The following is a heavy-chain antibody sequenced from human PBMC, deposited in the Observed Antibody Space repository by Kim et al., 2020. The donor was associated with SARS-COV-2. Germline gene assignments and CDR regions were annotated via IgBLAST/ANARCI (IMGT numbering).Heavy chain of an antibody. CDR3: ARGSSSWYH. D-gene: IGHD6-13*01. J-gene: IGHJ5*02. V-gene: IGHV4-61*02. CDR2: GST. Sequence: GSTNYNPSLKSRVTISVDTSKNQFSLKLSSVTAADTAVYYCARGSSSWYHWGQGTLVTVSS.